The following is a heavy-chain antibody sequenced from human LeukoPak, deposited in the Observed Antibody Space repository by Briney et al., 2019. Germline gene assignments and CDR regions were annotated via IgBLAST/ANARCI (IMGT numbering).Heavy chain of an antibody. Sequence: SETLSLTCTVSGGSISSSSYYWGWIRQPPGKGLEWIGSIYYSGSTYYNPSLKSRVTISVDTSKNQFSLKLSSVTAADTAVYYCARLYYGGTSDAFDIWGQGTMVTVSS. J-gene: IGHJ3*02. CDR1: GGSISSSSYY. V-gene: IGHV4-39*01. D-gene: IGHD4-23*01. CDR2: IYYSGST. CDR3: ARLYYGGTSDAFDI.